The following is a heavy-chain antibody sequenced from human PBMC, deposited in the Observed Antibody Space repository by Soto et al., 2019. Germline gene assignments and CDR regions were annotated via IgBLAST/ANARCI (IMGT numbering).Heavy chain of an antibody. Sequence: SETLSLTCTVSGGSISSYYWSWIRQPPGKGLEWIGYIYYSGSTSYNPSLKSRATISVDTSKNQFSLKLSSVTAADTAVYYCARENRYCSSTSCYHQVPFAPWGQGTLVTVSS. CDR1: GGSISSYY. CDR2: IYYSGST. D-gene: IGHD2-2*01. CDR3: ARENRYCSSTSCYHQVPFAP. J-gene: IGHJ5*02. V-gene: IGHV4-59*01.